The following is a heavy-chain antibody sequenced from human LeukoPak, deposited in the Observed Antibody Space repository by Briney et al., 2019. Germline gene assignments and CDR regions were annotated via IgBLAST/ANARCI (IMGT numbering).Heavy chain of an antibody. CDR1: GGSLSSGTYH. CDR3: AREDVDTGSAG. J-gene: IGHJ4*02. Sequence: PSETLSLTCTVSGGSLSSGTYHWGWIRQPGGRGLEWIARIYTSGSTYYNTSPKSRVTITKQTSQNHFSLKLRSVTAADTAVYYCAREDVDTGSAGWGQG. CDR2: IYTSGST. D-gene: IGHD5-18*01. V-gene: IGHV4-61*02.